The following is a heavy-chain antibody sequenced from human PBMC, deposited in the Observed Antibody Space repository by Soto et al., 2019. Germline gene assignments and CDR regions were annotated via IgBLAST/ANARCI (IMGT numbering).Heavy chain of an antibody. V-gene: IGHV4-31*03. CDR1: GGSIGSGGYY. J-gene: IGHJ6*02. CDR3: ARASYPDYYAMDV. D-gene: IGHD2-2*02. Sequence: PSETLSLTCTVSGGSIGSGGYYWSWVRQRPGKGLEWIGYIYYSGSTYYNPPLKSRLTISIDTSKSQFSLNLSSVTAADTAVYYCARASYPDYYAMDVWGHGTSVTVSS. CDR2: IYYSGST.